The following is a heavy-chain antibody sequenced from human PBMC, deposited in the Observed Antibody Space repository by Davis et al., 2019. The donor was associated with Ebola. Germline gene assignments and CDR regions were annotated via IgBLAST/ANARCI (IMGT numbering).Heavy chain of an antibody. CDR3: ARVGATEWYYYYGMDV. CDR1: GGSISSGGYS. D-gene: IGHD1-26*01. Sequence: SETLSLTCAVSGGSISSGGYSWSWIRQPPGKGLEWIGYIYHSGSTNYNPSLKSRVTISVDTSKNQFSLKLSSVTAADTAVYYCARVGATEWYYYYGMDVWGQGTTVTVSS. J-gene: IGHJ6*02. CDR2: IYHSGST. V-gene: IGHV4-30-2*01.